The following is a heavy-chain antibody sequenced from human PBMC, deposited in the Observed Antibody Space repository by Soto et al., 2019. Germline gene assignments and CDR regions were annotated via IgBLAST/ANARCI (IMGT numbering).Heavy chain of an antibody. Sequence: TLSLTCAVYGGSFSGYYWSWIRQPPGKGLEWIGEINHSGSTNYNPSLKSRVTISVDTSKNQVSLKLSSVTAADTAVYYCARVTPRYSSSWPRVGYFDYWGQGNLVPVSS. CDR3: ARVTPRYSSSWPRVGYFDY. V-gene: IGHV4-34*01. D-gene: IGHD6-13*01. CDR1: GGSFSGYY. CDR2: INHSGST. J-gene: IGHJ4*02.